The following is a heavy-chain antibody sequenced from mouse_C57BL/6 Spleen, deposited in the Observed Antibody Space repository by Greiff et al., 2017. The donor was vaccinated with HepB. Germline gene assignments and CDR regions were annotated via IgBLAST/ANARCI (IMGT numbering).Heavy chain of an antibody. CDR3: ARTLYYGSSPDY. CDR1: GYTFTDYN. CDR2: INPNNGGT. J-gene: IGHJ2*01. D-gene: IGHD1-1*01. V-gene: IGHV1-22*01. Sequence: VQLQQSGPELVKPGASVKMSCKASGYTFTDYNMHWVKQSHGKSLEWIGYINPNNGGTSYNQKFKGKATLTVNKSSSTAYMELRSLTSEDSAVYYCARTLYYGSSPDYWGQGTTLTVSS.